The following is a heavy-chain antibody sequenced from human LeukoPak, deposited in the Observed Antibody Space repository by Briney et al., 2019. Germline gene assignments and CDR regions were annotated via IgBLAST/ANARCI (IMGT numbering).Heavy chain of an antibody. CDR2: ITSSSSSK. V-gene: IGHV3-48*02. D-gene: IGHD7-27*01. Sequence: PGGSLRLSCAASGFTFSSYSMHWVRQAPGKGLEWVSYITSSSSSKYNADSVKGGFTISRDNAKNSLFLQMTSLRDDDTAVYYCTRARLTGDPNGAFDIWGQGTMVTVSS. CDR1: GFTFSSYS. CDR3: TRARLTGDPNGAFDI. J-gene: IGHJ3*02.